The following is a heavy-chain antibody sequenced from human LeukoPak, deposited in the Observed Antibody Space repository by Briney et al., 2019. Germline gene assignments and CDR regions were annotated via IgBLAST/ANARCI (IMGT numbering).Heavy chain of an antibody. D-gene: IGHD5-24*01. CDR3: ARGRDGYNLYLDY. Sequence: GASVKVSCKASGGTFSSYAISWVRQAPGQGLEWMGGIIPIFGTANYAQKFQGRVTITADESTSTAYMELSSLRSEDTAVYYCARGRDGYNLYLDYWGQGTLVTVSS. CDR1: GGTFSSYA. V-gene: IGHV1-69*13. CDR2: IIPIFGTA. J-gene: IGHJ4*02.